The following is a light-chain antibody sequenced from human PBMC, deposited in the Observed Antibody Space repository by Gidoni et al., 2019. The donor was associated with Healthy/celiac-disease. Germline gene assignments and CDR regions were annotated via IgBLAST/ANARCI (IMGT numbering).Light chain of an antibody. CDR1: QSVSSN. CDR3: QQYNNWPPT. CDR2: GAS. Sequence: ETVITHSPATLSVSPGERATLTCRASQSVSSNLAWYQQKPGQAPRLLIYGASTRATGIPARFSGSGSGTEFTLTISSLQSEDFAVYYCQQYNNWPPTFGGGTKVEIK. V-gene: IGKV3-15*01. J-gene: IGKJ4*01.